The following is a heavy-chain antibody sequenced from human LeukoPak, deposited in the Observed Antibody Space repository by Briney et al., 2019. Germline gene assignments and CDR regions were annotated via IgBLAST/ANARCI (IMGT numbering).Heavy chain of an antibody. D-gene: IGHD3-9*01. CDR1: GGSISSYY. V-gene: IGHV4-59*08. Sequence: SETLSLTCTVSGGSISSYYWSWIRQPPGKGLEWIGYIYYSGSTNYNPSLKSRVTISVDTFKNQFSLKLSSVTAADTAVYYCARRDYDILTGYTWFDPWGQGTLVTVSS. J-gene: IGHJ5*02. CDR2: IYYSGST. CDR3: ARRDYDILTGYTWFDP.